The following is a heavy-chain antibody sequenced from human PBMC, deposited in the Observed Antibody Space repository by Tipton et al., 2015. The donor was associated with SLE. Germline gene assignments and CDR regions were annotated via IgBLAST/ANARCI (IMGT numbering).Heavy chain of an antibody. CDR3: AREPERWLQLKAFDI. D-gene: IGHD5-24*01. Sequence: TLSLTCTVSDGSISSSSYYWGWIRQPPGKGLEWIGYIYYSGSTNYNPSLKSRVTISVDTSKNQFSLKLSSVTAADTAVYYCAREPERWLQLKAFDIWGQGTMVTVSS. CDR2: IYYSGST. CDR1: DGSISSSSYY. J-gene: IGHJ3*02. V-gene: IGHV4-61*01.